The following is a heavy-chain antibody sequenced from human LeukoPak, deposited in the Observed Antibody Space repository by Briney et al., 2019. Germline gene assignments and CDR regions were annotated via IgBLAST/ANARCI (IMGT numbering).Heavy chain of an antibody. CDR2: ISGSGAST. Sequence: GGPLRLSCLTSGFTLSTNAMSWVRQAPGKGLEWISGISGSGASTYYADSVKGRFTISRDDSRNTLYLQMNSLRGDDTAVYYCAKDVGKWESLHFFDYWGQGTLVTVSS. J-gene: IGHJ4*02. CDR3: AKDVGKWESLHFFDY. CDR1: GFTLSTNA. D-gene: IGHD1-26*01. V-gene: IGHV3-23*01.